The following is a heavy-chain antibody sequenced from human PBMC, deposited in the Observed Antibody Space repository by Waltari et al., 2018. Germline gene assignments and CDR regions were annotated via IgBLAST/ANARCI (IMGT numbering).Heavy chain of an antibody. CDR1: GGSISSYS. CDR3: ARESITGTGDY. CDR2: IYYSGST. Sequence: QVQLQESGPGLVKPSETLSLTCTVSGGSISSYSWSWIRQPPGKGLEWIGYIYYSGSTNYNPSLKSRVTISVDTSKNQFSLKLSSVTAADTAVYYCARESITGTGDYWGQGTLVTVSS. J-gene: IGHJ4*02. V-gene: IGHV4-59*01. D-gene: IGHD1-7*01.